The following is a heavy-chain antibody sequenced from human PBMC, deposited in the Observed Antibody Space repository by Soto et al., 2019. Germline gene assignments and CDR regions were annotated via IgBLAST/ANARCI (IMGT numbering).Heavy chain of an antibody. Sequence: QVHLVQSGAEVKKPGASVKVSCKGSGYIFTTYGITWVQQAPGQGLEWMGWISAHNGNTNYAQKLQGRVTVTRDTSTSTAYMELRNLRSDDTAVYYCAGGRYGDYWGQGALVTVSS. CDR2: ISAHNGNT. CDR3: AGGRYGDY. J-gene: IGHJ4*02. V-gene: IGHV1-18*01. D-gene: IGHD1-1*01. CDR1: GYIFTTYG.